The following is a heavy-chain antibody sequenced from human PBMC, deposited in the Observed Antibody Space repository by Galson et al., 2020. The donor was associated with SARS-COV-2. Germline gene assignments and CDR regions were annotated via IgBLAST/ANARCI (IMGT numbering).Heavy chain of an antibody. CDR2: INPNSGGT. D-gene: IGHD3-10*01. CDR3: ARVNRGSGWYFEL. CDR1: GYTFTDYY. Sequence: ASVKVSCKASGYTFTDYYMHWVRQAPGQGLEWMGWINPNSGGTNYAQKFQARVTMTRDTSITTAYMELSGLRSDDTAVYYCARVNRGSGWYFELWGRGTLVTVSS. J-gene: IGHJ2*01. V-gene: IGHV1-2*02.